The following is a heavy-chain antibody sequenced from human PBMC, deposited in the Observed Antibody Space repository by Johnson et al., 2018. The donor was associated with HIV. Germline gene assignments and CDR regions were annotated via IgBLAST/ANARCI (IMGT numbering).Heavy chain of an antibody. V-gene: IGHV3-33*01. CDR3: ASSFDYGDAFDI. D-gene: IGHD4-17*01. CDR2: IRYDGSNK. CDR1: GFTVSSNY. J-gene: IGHJ3*02. Sequence: QVQLVESGGGVVQPGRSLRLSCAASGFTVSSNYMSWVRQAPGKGLEWVAFIRYDGSNKYYADSVKGRFTISRDNSKNTLYLQMNSLRAEDTAVYYCASSFDYGDAFDIWGQGTMVTVSS.